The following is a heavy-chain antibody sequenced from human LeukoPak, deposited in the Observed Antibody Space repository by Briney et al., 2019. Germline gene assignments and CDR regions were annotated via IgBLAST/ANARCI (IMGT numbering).Heavy chain of an antibody. Sequence: SGESLKISCKGSGYTFSSYWIGWVRQMPGKGLEWMGIIYPGDSDTRYSPSLQGQVTISVDTSIGTAYLQWSSLKASDTAIYYCARQNDFRLDYWGQGALVTVSS. V-gene: IGHV5-51*01. CDR2: IYPGDSDT. D-gene: IGHD3-3*01. CDR3: ARQNDFRLDY. CDR1: GYTFSSYW. J-gene: IGHJ4*02.